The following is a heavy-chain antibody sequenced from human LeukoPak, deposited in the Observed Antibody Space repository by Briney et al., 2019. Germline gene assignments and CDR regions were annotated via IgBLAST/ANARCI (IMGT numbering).Heavy chain of an antibody. J-gene: IGHJ5*02. V-gene: IGHV3-7*01. CDR2: INRDGTKT. CDR1: GFTFTSFW. CDR3: ATAPAAADSS. D-gene: IGHD6-13*01. Sequence: TGGSLRLSCEASGFTFTSFWMTWVRQSPGKGLEWVANINRDGTKTTYVDSVKGRFTISRDNAKNSLFLHMSSPRAEDTAVYYCATAPAAADSSWGQGTLVAVSS.